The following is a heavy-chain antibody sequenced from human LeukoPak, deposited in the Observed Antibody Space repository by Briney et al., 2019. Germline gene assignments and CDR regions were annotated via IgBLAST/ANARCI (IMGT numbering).Heavy chain of an antibody. J-gene: IGHJ3*02. D-gene: IGHD6-13*01. CDR1: GGSISSGGYY. V-gene: IGHV4-31*03. CDR3: ARGAGSIAAAGNDAFDI. Sequence: SETLSLTCTVSGGSISSGGYYWSRIRQHPGKGLEWIGYIYYSGSTYYNPSLKSRVTISVDTSKNQFSLKLSSVTAADTAVYYCARGAGSIAAAGNDAFDIWGQGTMVTVSS. CDR2: IYYSGST.